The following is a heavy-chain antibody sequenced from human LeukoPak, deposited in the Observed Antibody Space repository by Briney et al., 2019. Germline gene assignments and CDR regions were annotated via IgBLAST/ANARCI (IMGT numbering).Heavy chain of an antibody. Sequence: GGSLRLSCAASGFTFSSYWMHWVRQAPGKGLVWVSRINTDGSSTSYADSVKGRFTISRDNAKNSLFLQMNSLRAEDTAVYYCARDGRNGYEDDYWGQGTLVTVSS. CDR3: ARDGRNGYEDDY. CDR1: GFTFSSYW. J-gene: IGHJ4*02. CDR2: INTDGSST. D-gene: IGHD5-12*01. V-gene: IGHV3-74*01.